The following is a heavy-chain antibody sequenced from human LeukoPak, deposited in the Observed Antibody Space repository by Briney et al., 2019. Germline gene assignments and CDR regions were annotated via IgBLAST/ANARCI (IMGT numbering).Heavy chain of an antibody. CDR2: ISGGSGTT. CDR3: AKGFSTIWYDDAFDI. J-gene: IGHJ3*02. V-gene: IGHV3-23*01. D-gene: IGHD6-13*01. Sequence: PGGSQRLSCGASGFTFSSYAMNWVRQAPGKGLEWVSSISGGSGTTHYADSVKGRFTISRDNSKSTLYLQMNSLRAEDTALYYCAKGFSTIWYDDAFDIWGQGTEVTVSS. CDR1: GFTFSSYA.